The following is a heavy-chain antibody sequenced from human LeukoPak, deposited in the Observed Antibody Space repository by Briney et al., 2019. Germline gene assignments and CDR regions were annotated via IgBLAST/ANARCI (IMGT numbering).Heavy chain of an antibody. J-gene: IGHJ3*02. CDR3: ARVPLDYGDYTPWSAFDI. CDR1: GGSISSYY. Sequence: SETLSLTCTVSGGSISSYYWSWIRQPAGKGLEWIGRIYTSGSTNYNPSLKSRVTMSVDTSKNQFSLKLSSVTAADTAVYYCARVPLDYGDYTPWSAFDIWGQGTMVTVSS. D-gene: IGHD4-17*01. V-gene: IGHV4-4*07. CDR2: IYTSGST.